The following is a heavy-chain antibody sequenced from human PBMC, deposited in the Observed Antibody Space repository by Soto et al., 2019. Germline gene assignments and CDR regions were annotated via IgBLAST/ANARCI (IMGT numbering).Heavy chain of an antibody. V-gene: IGHV3-23*01. CDR1: GVNFIDSS. CDR3: AKYASSSWSLFDY. D-gene: IGHD6-13*01. Sequence: GGSLRLSCAASGVNFIDSSMSWVRPDPGKGLEWVSGISGSGGRTDYADSVKGRFIISRDNSKNTLYLQMNSLRAEDTAVYYCAKYASSSWSLFDYWGQGTLVNVSA. J-gene: IGHJ4*02. CDR2: ISGSGGRT.